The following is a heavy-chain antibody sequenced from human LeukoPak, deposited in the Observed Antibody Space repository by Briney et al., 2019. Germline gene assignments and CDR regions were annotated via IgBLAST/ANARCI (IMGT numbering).Heavy chain of an antibody. V-gene: IGHV3-20*04. D-gene: IGHD2-2*02. CDR1: GFIFKNYG. Sequence: GGSLRLSCAASGFIFKNYGMSWVRQAPGKGLEWVSGINWNGGSTGYADSVKGRFTISRDNAKNPLYLQMNSLRAEDTALYYCARRDIVVVPASILGAFDIWGQGTMVTVSS. J-gene: IGHJ3*02. CDR3: ARRDIVVVPASILGAFDI. CDR2: INWNGGST.